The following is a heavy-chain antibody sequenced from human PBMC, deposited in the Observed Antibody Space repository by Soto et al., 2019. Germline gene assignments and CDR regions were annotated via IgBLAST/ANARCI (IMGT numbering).Heavy chain of an antibody. CDR2: INAANGDT. Sequence: QVQLVQSGTEVKKPGASVKVSCKASGYTFTSYGIRWVRHAPGQRLEWMGWINAANGDTKYSPKFQGRVTITRDTSASTAYMELSSLRSEDTAVYYCVRRHVSATGIDWFDPWGQGTLVTVSS. V-gene: IGHV1-3*01. CDR1: GYTFTSYG. CDR3: VRRHVSATGIDWFDP. D-gene: IGHD6-13*01. J-gene: IGHJ5*02.